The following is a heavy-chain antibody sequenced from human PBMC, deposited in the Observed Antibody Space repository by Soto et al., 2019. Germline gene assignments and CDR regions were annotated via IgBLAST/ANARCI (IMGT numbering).Heavy chain of an antibody. CDR1: GFRFRDYT. CDR2: ILSNYNT. CDR3: ARRVNGYFDY. Sequence: EVQLLDSGGGLVQPGGSLTLSCVASGFRFRDYTMSWVRQAPGKVLESISVILSNYNTYYTDSVRGRFTISRDSSKNMLYLEMNSLRAEDTAGYYCARRVNGYFDYWGQGALVTVSS. D-gene: IGHD2-8*01. J-gene: IGHJ4*02. V-gene: IGHV3-23*05.